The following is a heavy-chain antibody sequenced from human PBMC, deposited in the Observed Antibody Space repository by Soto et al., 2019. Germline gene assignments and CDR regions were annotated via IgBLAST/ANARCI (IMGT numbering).Heavy chain of an antibody. D-gene: IGHD4-4*01. V-gene: IGHV3-23*01. J-gene: IGHJ6*02. CDR3: AKSYSNYYYYGMDV. CDR1: GFTFSSYA. CDR2: IRGSGGST. Sequence: GGSLRLSCAASGFTFSSYAMSWVRQAPGKGLEWVSAIRGSGGSTYYADSVKGRFTISRDNSKNTLYLQMNSLRAEDTAVYYCAKSYSNYYYYGMDVWGQGTTVTVSS.